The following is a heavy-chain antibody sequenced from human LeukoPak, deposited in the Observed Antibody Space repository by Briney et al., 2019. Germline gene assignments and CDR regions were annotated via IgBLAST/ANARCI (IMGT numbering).Heavy chain of an antibody. D-gene: IGHD2-2*01. J-gene: IGHJ4*02. CDR2: ISAYNGNT. V-gene: IGHV1-18*04. Sequence: GASVKVSCKASGYTFTSYGIGWVRQAPGQGLEWMGWISAYNGNTNYAQKLQGRVTMTTDTSTSTAYMELRSLRSDDTAVYYCARDWYCSSTSCYFLDYWGQGTLSPSPQ. CDR1: GYTFTSYG. CDR3: ARDWYCSSTSCYFLDY.